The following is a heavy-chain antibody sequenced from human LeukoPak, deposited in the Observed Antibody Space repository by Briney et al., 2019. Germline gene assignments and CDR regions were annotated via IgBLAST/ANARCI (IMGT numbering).Heavy chain of an antibody. CDR2: ISGGVGST. J-gene: IGHJ6*02. CDR3: ATSMVRGLMPYYYYAMDV. V-gene: IGHV3-23*01. CDR1: GFTFRMYA. D-gene: IGHD3-10*01. Sequence: PGGSLRLSCAASGFTFRMYAMTWVRQAPGKGLEWVSSISGGVGSTYYADSVKGRFTISRDNSKSTVYLQLNSLRADDTAVFYCATSMVRGLMPYYYYAMDVWGQGTTVTVSS.